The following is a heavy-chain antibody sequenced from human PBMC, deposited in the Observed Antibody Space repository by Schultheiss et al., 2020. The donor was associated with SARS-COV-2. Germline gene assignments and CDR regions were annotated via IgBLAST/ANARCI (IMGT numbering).Heavy chain of an antibody. V-gene: IGHV3-23*01. D-gene: IGHD6-6*01. CDR1: GFTFSSYA. Sequence: GSLRLSCAASGFTFSSYAMSWVRQAPGKGLEWVSAISGSGGSTYYADSVKGRFTISRDNAKNSLYLQMNSLRAEDTAVYYCARDPEYSSSSVVDPWGQGTLVTVSS. J-gene: IGHJ5*02. CDR3: ARDPEYSSSSVVDP. CDR2: ISGSGGST.